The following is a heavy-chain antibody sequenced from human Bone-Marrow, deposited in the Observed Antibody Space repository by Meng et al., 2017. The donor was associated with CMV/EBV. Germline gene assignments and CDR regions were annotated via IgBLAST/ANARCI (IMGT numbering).Heavy chain of an antibody. CDR1: GFTFRNYA. D-gene: IGHD3-10*01. CDR2: LSISGGST. V-gene: IGHV3-23*01. Sequence: GGSLRLSCAASGFTFRNYAMSWVLQDPGKGLEWVSTLSISGGSTYYADSVKCRFTISRDNAKNTLYLEMNSLRAEATAVYYCARLGQYGSVFDYWGQGTRVTVSS. CDR3: ARLGQYGSVFDY. J-gene: IGHJ4*02.